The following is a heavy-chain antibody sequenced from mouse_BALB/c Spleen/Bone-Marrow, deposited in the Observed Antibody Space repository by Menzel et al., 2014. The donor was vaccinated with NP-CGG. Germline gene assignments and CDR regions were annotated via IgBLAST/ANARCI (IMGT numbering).Heavy chain of an antibody. CDR1: GYSFTDYD. Sequence: VQLQQSGPELVKPGTLVKISCKASGYSFTDYDINWVKQRPGQGLGWFGWIYPGDGSTKYNEKFKGKATLTADRSSSTAYMQLSSLTSESSAVYFCARGGIGRSLDYWGQGTSVTVSS. V-gene: IGHV1S56*01. J-gene: IGHJ4*01. CDR3: ARGGIGRSLDY. D-gene: IGHD3-3*01. CDR2: IYPGDGST.